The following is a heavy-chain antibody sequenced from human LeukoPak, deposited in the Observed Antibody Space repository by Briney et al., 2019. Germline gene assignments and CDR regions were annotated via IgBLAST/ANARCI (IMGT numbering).Heavy chain of an antibody. CDR3: ATTQGNLFGY. J-gene: IGHJ4*02. Sequence: SETLSLTCTVSGASITSYYWSWIRQPPGKGPEWIGYIYYSGSTTYNPSLKSRVTMSVDTSKSQFSLNLSSVTAADTAVYYCATTQGNLFGYSGEGTLATVSS. V-gene: IGHV4-59*08. D-gene: IGHD3-10*01. CDR1: GASITSYY. CDR2: IYYSGST.